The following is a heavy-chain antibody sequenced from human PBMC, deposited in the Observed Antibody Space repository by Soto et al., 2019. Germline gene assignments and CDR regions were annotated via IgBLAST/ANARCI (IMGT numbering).Heavy chain of an antibody. D-gene: IGHD2-15*01. CDR1: GGSVSSGSYY. V-gene: IGHV4-61*01. Sequence: SETLSLTCTVSGGSVSSGSYYWSWIRQPPGKGLEWIGYIYYSGSTNYNPSLKSRVTISVDTSKNQFSLKLSSVTAADTAVYYCARVRVSGGSGFDYWGQGTLVTVYS. CDR2: IYYSGST. J-gene: IGHJ4*02. CDR3: ARVRVSGGSGFDY.